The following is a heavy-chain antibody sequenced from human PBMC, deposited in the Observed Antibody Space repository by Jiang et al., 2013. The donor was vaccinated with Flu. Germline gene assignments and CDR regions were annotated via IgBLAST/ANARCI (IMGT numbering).Heavy chain of an antibody. V-gene: IGHV5-51*01. D-gene: IGHD3-10*01. J-gene: IGHJ6*02. Sequence: IYPGDSDTRYSPSFQGQVTISADKSISTAYLQWSSLKASDTAMYYCARRGSYYGSAVGYGMDVWGQGTTVTVSS. CDR3: ARRGSYYGSAVGYGMDV. CDR2: IYPGDSDT.